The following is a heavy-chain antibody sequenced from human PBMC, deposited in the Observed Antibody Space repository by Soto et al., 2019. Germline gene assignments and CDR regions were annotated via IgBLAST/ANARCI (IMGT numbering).Heavy chain of an antibody. CDR1: GYTFTRYT. D-gene: IGHD2-2*01. CDR2: INTDNGNT. CDR3: ARDFDQGSFDY. V-gene: IGHV1-3*04. J-gene: IGHJ4*02. Sequence: QVPLVQSGAEVKKPGASVKISCEASGYTFTRYTLHWVRQAPGQRLEWMGWINTDNGNTGYSQKFQGRVTVVRDTSARIVDMELSSLMSGDTAVYYCARDFDQGSFDYWGQGTLVTVSS.